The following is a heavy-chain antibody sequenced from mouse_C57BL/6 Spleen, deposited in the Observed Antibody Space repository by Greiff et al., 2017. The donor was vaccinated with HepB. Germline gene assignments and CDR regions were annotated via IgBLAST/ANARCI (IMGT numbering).Heavy chain of an antibody. CDR1: GYSFTDYN. V-gene: IGHV1-39*01. CDR2: INPNYGTT. D-gene: IGHD1-1*01. J-gene: IGHJ4*01. CDR3: ARHYYGSQGAMDY. Sequence: EVKLQQSGPELVKPGASVKISCKASGYSFTDYNMNWVKQSNGKSLEWIGVINPNYGTTSYNQKFKGKATLTVDQSSSTASMQLNSLTSADSAVYYCARHYYGSQGAMDYWGQGTSVTVSS.